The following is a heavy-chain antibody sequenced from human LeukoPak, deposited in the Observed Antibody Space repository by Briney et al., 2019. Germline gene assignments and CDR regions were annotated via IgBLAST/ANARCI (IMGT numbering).Heavy chain of an antibody. Sequence: AASVKVSCKASGYTFTSYGISWVRQAPGQGLEWMGWISAYNGNTNYAQKLQGRVTMTTDTSTSTAYMELRSLRSDDTAVYYCARADLPEYTMIVVHFDYWGQGTLVTVSS. CDR3: ARADLPEYTMIVVHFDY. CDR2: ISAYNGNT. V-gene: IGHV1-18*01. J-gene: IGHJ4*02. CDR1: GYTFTSYG. D-gene: IGHD3-22*01.